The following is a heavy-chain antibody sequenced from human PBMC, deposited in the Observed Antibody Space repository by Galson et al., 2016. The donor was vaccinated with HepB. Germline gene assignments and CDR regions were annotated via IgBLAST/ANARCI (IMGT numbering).Heavy chain of an antibody. CDR3: ARYNGGSYLLSNYFHGMDV. J-gene: IGHJ6*02. Sequence: SLRLSCAASGFAFNSFDMNWVRQAPGKGLEWLSYISSSSGTIYYADSVEGRFTISRDNAKNSLYLQMNSLRDEDTAVYYCARYNGGSYLLSNYFHGMDVWGQGTTVTVSS. D-gene: IGHD1-26*01. CDR2: ISSSSGTI. V-gene: IGHV3-48*02. CDR1: GFAFNSFD.